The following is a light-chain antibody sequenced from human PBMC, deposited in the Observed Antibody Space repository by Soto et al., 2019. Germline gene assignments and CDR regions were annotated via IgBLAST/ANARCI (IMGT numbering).Light chain of an antibody. V-gene: IGLV2-8*01. J-gene: IGLJ2*01. Sequence: QSVLTQPPSASGYPGQSVTISCTGTSRDIGGYDFVSWYQQHPGKAPKLLIYDVIKRPSGVPDRFSGSKSGNTASLTVSGLQTDDEADYYCSSYEGSNNLLFGGGTKLTVL. CDR3: SSYEGSNNLL. CDR2: DVI. CDR1: SRDIGGYDF.